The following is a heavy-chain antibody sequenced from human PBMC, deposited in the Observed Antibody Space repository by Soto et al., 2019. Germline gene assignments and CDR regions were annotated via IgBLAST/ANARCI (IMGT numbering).Heavy chain of an antibody. CDR2: LYSGGSS. CDR1: GLTVSRNY. J-gene: IGHJ4*02. CDR3: AHSSGHHYYFDS. V-gene: IGHV3-53*01. D-gene: IGHD3-22*01. Sequence: EQLVESGGGLIQPGGSLRISCAFSGLTVSRNYMSWVRQAPGKGLDWVSVLYSGGSSSYAESVKGRFTISRDSSKNILFLQRNSLRPEDTAIYYCAHSSGHHYYFDSWGQGTLVTVSS.